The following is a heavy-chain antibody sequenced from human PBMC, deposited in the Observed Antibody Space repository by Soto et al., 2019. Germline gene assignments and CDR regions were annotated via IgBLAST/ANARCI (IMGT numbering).Heavy chain of an antibody. Sequence: VGSLRLSCGACGFRFNTDGMHWFRQGPVDGLEWVALITSDATRKYYADSVKDRFTISRDNSKNTLSLQMDSLRAEDTAVYYCAKRGHCSGGSCYSFNFDFWGPATLVTVSS. D-gene: IGHD2-15*01. CDR1: GFRFNTDG. CDR2: ITSDATRK. V-gene: IGHV3-30*18. J-gene: IGHJ4*02. CDR3: AKRGHCSGGSCYSFNFDF.